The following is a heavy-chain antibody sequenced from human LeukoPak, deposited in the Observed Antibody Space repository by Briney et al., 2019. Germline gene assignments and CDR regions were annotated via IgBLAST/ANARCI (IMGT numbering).Heavy chain of an antibody. CDR1: GHSISTGYY. V-gene: IGHV4-38-2*01. D-gene: IGHD3-10*01. CDR2: MSHNRGT. CDR3: GSYYASGVSAYNYYGMDV. J-gene: IGHJ6*04. Sequence: SETLSLTCAVSGHSISTGYYWGWIRQPPGKGLEWIGSMSHNRGTYYNPSLKSRVTISMDTSKNQISLRLTSVTAADTAVYYCGSYYASGVSAYNYYGMDVWGKGTTATVSS.